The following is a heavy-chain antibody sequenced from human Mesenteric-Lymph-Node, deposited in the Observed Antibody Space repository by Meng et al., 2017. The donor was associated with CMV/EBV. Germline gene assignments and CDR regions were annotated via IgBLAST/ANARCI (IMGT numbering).Heavy chain of an antibody. CDR3: ARGYTTYYYYYGMDV. CDR2: IIPIFGTA. J-gene: IGHJ6*02. Sequence: SVKVSCKASGGTFSSYAISWVRQAPGQGLEWMGGIIPIFGTANYAQKFQGSVTITTNESTSTAYMELSSLRSEDTAVYYCARGYTTYYYYYGMDVWGQGTTVTVSS. D-gene: IGHD5-24*01. V-gene: IGHV1-69*05. CDR1: GGTFSSYA.